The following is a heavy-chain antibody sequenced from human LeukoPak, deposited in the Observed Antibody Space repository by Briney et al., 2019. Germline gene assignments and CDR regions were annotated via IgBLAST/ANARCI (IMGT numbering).Heavy chain of an antibody. Sequence: GASVKASCKASVGTFSSYAISWVRQAPGQGLEWMGGIIPIFGTANYAQKFQGRVTITTDESTSTAYMELSSLRSEDTAVYYCARANTHHYYGSGSYSLWGQGTLVTVSS. J-gene: IGHJ4*02. D-gene: IGHD3-10*01. CDR2: IIPIFGTA. CDR3: ARANTHHYYGSGSYSL. CDR1: VGTFSSYA. V-gene: IGHV1-69*05.